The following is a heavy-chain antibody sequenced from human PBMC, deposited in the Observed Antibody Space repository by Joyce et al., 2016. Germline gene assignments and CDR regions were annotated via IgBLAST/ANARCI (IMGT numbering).Heavy chain of an antibody. CDR3: ARDKLQAVPDARYDS. V-gene: IGHV3-66*02. D-gene: IGHD6-19*01. J-gene: IGHJ4*02. CDR2: IYSDETT. CDR1: GFAGSPCQ. Sequence: EVQLVESGGGLVQPGGSLTLSCAASGFAGSPCQMTWVRQAPGKGLEWVSMIYSDETTYYEDSVKGRFTISRDISKNKVFLEMNSLRLEDTAVYYCARDKLQAVPDARYDSWGQGTLVSVSS.